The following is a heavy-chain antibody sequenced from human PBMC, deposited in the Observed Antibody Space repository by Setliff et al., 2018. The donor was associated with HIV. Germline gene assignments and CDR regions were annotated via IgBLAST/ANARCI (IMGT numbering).Heavy chain of an antibody. V-gene: IGHV1-69*13. CDR2: LIPNFGTA. J-gene: IGHJ6*03. CDR1: GGTFRSPA. D-gene: IGHD2-15*01. CDR3: ARGTWPIGGHPYYYYMDV. Sequence: ASVKVSCKASGGTFRSPAITWVRQAPGQGLEWMGGLIPNFGTAYYPQKFQGRVTITADESTSTAYMELSSLRSDDTAVYYCARGTWPIGGHPYYYYMDVWGKGTTVTVSS.